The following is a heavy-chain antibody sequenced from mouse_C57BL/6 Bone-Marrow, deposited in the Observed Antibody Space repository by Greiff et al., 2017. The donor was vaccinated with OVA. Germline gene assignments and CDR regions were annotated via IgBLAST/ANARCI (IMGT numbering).Heavy chain of an antibody. CDR2: IYPGSGNT. Sequence: QVQLKESGAELVRPGASVKLSCKASGYTFTDYYINWVKQRPGQGLEWIARIYPGSGNTYYNEKFKGKATLTAEKSSSTAYMQLSSLTSEDSAVYFCARSLKITTVRLDYFDYWGQGTTLTVSS. J-gene: IGHJ2*01. CDR3: ARSLKITTVRLDYFDY. CDR1: GYTFTDYY. D-gene: IGHD1-1*01. V-gene: IGHV1-76*01.